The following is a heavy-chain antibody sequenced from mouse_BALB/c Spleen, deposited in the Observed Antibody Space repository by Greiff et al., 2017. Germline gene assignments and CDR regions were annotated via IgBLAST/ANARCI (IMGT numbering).Heavy chain of an antibody. Sequence: EVQLQQTGPELVKPGASVKISCKASGYSFTDYIMLWVKQSHGKSLEWIGNINPYYGSTSYNLKFKGKATLTVDKSSSTAYMQLNSLTSEDSAVYYCAREIYYYGSSYWYFDVWGAGTTVTVSS. CDR2: INPYYGST. V-gene: IGHV1-39*01. CDR1: GYSFTDYI. D-gene: IGHD1-1*01. CDR3: AREIYYYGSSYWYFDV. J-gene: IGHJ1*01.